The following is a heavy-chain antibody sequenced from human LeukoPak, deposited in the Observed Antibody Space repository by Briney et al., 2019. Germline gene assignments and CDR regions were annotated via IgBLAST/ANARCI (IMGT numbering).Heavy chain of an antibody. CDR3: ASTLVDYDFWSGYYHFDY. CDR2: IYHSGST. CDR1: GGSFSGYY. D-gene: IGHD3-3*01. J-gene: IGHJ4*02. V-gene: IGHV4-34*01. Sequence: SETLSLTCAVYGGSFSGYYWSWIRQPPGKGLEWIGSIYHSGSTYYNPSLKSRVTISVDTSENQFSLKLSSVTAADTAVYYCASTLVDYDFWSGYYHFDYWGQGTLVTVSS.